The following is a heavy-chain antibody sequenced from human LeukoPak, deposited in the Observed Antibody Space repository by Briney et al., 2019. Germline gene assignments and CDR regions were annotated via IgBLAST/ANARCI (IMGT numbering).Heavy chain of an antibody. CDR3: ARNHHYYDSSGYSDY. Sequence: PGGSLRLSCAASGFTFSSCAMHWVRQAPGKGLEYVSAISSNGGSTYYANSVKGRFTISRDNSKNTLYLQMGSLRAEDMAVYYCARNHHYYDSSGYSDYWGQGTLVTVSS. V-gene: IGHV3-64*01. CDR2: ISSNGGST. CDR1: GFTFSSCA. D-gene: IGHD3-22*01. J-gene: IGHJ4*02.